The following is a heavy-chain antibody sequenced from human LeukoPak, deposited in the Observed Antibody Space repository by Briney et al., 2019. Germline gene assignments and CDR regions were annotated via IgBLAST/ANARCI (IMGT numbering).Heavy chain of an antibody. Sequence: GGSLRLSCAASGFTLSYYWMSWVRQAPGKGLEWVANIQEDGSNRYYVGSVKGRFTISRDNAKNSVYLQMNSLRAEDTAVYCCAREARGTRAAFDIWGQGTTVTFS. D-gene: IGHD1-1*01. CDR2: IQEDGSNR. CDR1: GFTLSYYW. CDR3: AREARGTRAAFDI. J-gene: IGHJ3*02. V-gene: IGHV3-7*01.